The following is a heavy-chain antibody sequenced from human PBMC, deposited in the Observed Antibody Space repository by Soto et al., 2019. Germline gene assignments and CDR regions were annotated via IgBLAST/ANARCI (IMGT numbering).Heavy chain of an antibody. CDR1: GFTFSSYG. J-gene: IGHJ6*02. Sequence: ESGGGVVQPGRSLRLSCAASGFTFSSYGMHWVRQAPGKGLEWVAVIWYDGSNKYYADSVKGRFTISRDNSKNTLYLQMNSLRAEDTAVYYCANSYSSSSKYYGMDVWGQGTTVTVSS. CDR2: IWYDGSNK. D-gene: IGHD6-13*01. CDR3: ANSYSSSSKYYGMDV. V-gene: IGHV3-33*06.